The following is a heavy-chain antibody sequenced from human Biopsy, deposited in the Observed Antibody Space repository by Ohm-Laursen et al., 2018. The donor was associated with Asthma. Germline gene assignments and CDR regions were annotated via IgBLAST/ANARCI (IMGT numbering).Heavy chain of an antibody. D-gene: IGHD1-1*01. CDR3: ARDLGTTRMDV. J-gene: IGHJ6*02. CDR1: GFTFSSYG. Sequence: SLRLSCSASGFTFSSYGIHRVRQAPGKGLEWVAVIWYGGGYKDNVDSVKGRFTISRDNSKNTLYLQMNSLRAEDTAVYYCARDLGTTRMDVWGQGTTVTVSS. CDR2: IWYGGGYK. V-gene: IGHV3-33*01.